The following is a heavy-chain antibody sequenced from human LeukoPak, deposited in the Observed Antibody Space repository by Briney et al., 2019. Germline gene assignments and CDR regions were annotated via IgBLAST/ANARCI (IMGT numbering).Heavy chain of an antibody. CDR1: GFTFSDYY. D-gene: IGHD1-14*01. CDR3: ARAIRGRRGYYYYMDV. V-gene: IGHV4-34*01. J-gene: IGHJ6*03. Sequence: GSLRLSCAASGFTFSDYYMSWIRQAPGKGLEWIGEINHSGSTNYNPSLKSRVTISVDTSKNQFSLKLSSVTAADTAVYYCARAIRGRRGYYYYMDVWGKGTTVTVSS. CDR2: INHSGST.